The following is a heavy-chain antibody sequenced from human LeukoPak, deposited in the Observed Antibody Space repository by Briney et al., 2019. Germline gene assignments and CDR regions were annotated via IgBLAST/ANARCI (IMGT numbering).Heavy chain of an antibody. J-gene: IGHJ6*02. V-gene: IGHV4-30-4*01. Sequence: SETLSLTCAVSGGSISSNNWWGWVRQPPGKGLEWIGYIYYSGSTYYNPSLKSRVTISVDTSKNQFSLKLSSVTAADTAVYYCARDRPTVVTPDYYYGMDVWGQGTTVTVSS. CDR3: ARDRPTVVTPDYYYGMDV. CDR2: IYYSGST. D-gene: IGHD4-23*01. CDR1: GGSISSNNW.